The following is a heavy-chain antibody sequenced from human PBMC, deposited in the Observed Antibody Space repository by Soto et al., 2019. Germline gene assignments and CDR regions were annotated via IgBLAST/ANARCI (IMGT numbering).Heavy chain of an antibody. CDR3: ARHSGPYSRTSPVAY. Sequence: GESLKISCKGSGYSFTTYWISWVRQMPGKGLEWMGKIDPSDSYTNYSPSFQGHVTISADKSINTAYLQWSGLKASDTAMYFCARHSGPYSRTSPVAYWGQRTLVTVSA. CDR2: IDPSDSYT. D-gene: IGHD3-16*01. J-gene: IGHJ4*02. V-gene: IGHV5-10-1*01. CDR1: GYSFTTYW.